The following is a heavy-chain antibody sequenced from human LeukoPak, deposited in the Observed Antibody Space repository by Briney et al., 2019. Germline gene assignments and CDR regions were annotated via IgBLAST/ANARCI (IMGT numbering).Heavy chain of an antibody. J-gene: IGHJ4*02. CDR2: IYYSGST. Sequence: SETLSLTCTVSGGSISSSSYYWGWIRQPPGKGLEWIGSIYYSGSTYYNPSLKSRVTISVDTSKNRFSLKLSSVTAADTAVYYCARYSNSRYYFDYWGQGTLVTVSS. V-gene: IGHV4-39*07. CDR3: ARYSNSRYYFDY. D-gene: IGHD6-13*01. CDR1: GGSISSSSYY.